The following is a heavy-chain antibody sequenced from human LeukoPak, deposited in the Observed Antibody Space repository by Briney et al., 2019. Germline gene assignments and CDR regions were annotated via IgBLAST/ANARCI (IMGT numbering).Heavy chain of an antibody. J-gene: IGHJ4*02. D-gene: IGHD2-2*01. CDR3: ASFIVVVPAAIVPHGYYFDY. CDR1: GGSISSSSYY. V-gene: IGHV4-39*01. Sequence: KPSETLSLTCTVSGGSISSSSYYWGWIRQPPGKGLEWIGSIHYSGSTNYNPSLKSRVTISVDTSKNQFSLKLSSVTAADTAVYYCASFIVVVPAAIVPHGYYFDYWGQGTLVTVSS. CDR2: IHYSGST.